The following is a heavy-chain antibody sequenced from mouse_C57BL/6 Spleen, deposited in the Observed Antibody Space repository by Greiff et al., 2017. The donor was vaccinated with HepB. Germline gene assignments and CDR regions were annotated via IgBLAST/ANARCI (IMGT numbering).Heavy chain of an antibody. J-gene: IGHJ3*01. D-gene: IGHD6-1*01. CDR3: TSPGSLGSSRFAH. Sequence: VQLQQSGAGLVRPVASVTLSCKASVYTCTDDEMHWVKQTPVHGLEWIGAIDPETGGTAYNQKFKGKAILTADKSSSTAYMELRSLTSEDSAVYYCTSPGSLGSSRFAHCGDGTPAIVSA. CDR2: IDPETGGT. CDR1: VYTCTDDE. V-gene: IGHV1-15*01.